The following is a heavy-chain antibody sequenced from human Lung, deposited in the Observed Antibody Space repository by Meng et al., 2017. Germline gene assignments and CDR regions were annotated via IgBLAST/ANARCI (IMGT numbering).Heavy chain of an antibody. D-gene: IGHD4-11*01. J-gene: IGHJ4*02. CDR2: INHSGST. CDR3: ARGPTTMAHDFDY. V-gene: IGHV4-34*01. Sequence: QLQQWGAGRLKPSETLSLTCVVSGGSFSDYYWSWIRQPPGKGLEWIGEINHSGSTNYNPSLESRATISVDTSQNNLSLKLSSVTAADSAVYYCARGPTTMAHDFDYWGQGTLVTVSS. CDR1: GGSFSDYY.